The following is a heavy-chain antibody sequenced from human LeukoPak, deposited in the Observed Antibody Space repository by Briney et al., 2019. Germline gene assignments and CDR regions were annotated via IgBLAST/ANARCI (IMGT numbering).Heavy chain of an antibody. CDR3: ASSLEWLLYHAFDI. D-gene: IGHD3-3*01. CDR1: GGTFSSYA. J-gene: IGHJ3*02. V-gene: IGHV1-69*05. CDR2: IIPIFGTA. Sequence: ASVKVSCKASGGTFSSYAISWVRQAPGQGLEWMGRIIPIFGTANYAQKFQGRVTITTDESTSTAYMELSSLRSEDTAVYYCASSLEWLLYHAFDIWGQGTMVTVSS.